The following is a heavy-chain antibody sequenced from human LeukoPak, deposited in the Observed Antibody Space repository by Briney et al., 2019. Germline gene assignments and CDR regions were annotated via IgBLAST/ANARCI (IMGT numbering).Heavy chain of an antibody. Sequence: PSETLSLTCTVSGGSTNSHYWSWIRQPPGKGLEWMAHVYYSGDTKYNPSLESRVTISIDTSKNQFSLKMVSVTAADTAVYYCARLPGGGNSGLWGQGTLVTVSS. CDR2: VYYSGDT. V-gene: IGHV4-59*08. D-gene: IGHD5-12*01. CDR1: GGSTNSHY. J-gene: IGHJ4*02. CDR3: ARLPGGGNSGL.